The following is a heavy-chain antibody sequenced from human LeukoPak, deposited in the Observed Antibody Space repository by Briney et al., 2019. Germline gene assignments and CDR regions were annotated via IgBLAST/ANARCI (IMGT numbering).Heavy chain of an antibody. CDR2: ITTSGSNK. J-gene: IGHJ4*02. V-gene: IGHV3-11*01. CDR1: GFTFSDYY. Sequence: GGSLRLSCAASGFTFSDYYMSWIRQAPGKGLEWLSYITTSGSNKYYADSVKGRFTISRDNAKNSLYLQMNSLRAEDTALYYCAKLGRGGYYYDSSGPRDDYWGQGTLVTVSS. D-gene: IGHD3-22*01. CDR3: AKLGRGGYYYDSSGPRDDY.